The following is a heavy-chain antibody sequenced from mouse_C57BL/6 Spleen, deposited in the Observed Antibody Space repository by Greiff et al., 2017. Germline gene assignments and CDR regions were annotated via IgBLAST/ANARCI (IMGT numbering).Heavy chain of an antibody. CDR1: GYTFTSYW. J-gene: IGHJ1*03. V-gene: IGHV1-53*01. CDR2: INPSNGGT. CDR3: ARSPYYYGSSYWCFDV. Sequence: QVQLQQSGTELVKPGASVKLSCKASGYTFTSYWMHWVKQRPGQGLEWIGNINPSNGGTNYNEKFKSKATLTVDKSSSTAYMQLSSLTSEDSAVYYCARSPYYYGSSYWCFDVWGTGTTVTVSS. D-gene: IGHD1-1*01.